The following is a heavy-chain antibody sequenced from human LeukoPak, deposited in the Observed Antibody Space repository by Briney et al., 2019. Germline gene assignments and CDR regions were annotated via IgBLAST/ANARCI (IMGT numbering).Heavy chain of an antibody. V-gene: IGHV3-23*01. CDR1: GFTFTSSA. D-gene: IGHD3-10*02. J-gene: IGHJ4*02. CDR2: VGSTGGTT. CDR3: AAVPGIIIAGYFAS. Sequence: GGSLRLSCVASGFTFTSSAMTWVRQAPGKGLEWVSVVGSTGGTTCYADSVKGRFTISRDNAENTMILQMNNLRVEDTAVYYCAAVPGIIIAGYFASWGRGTLVAVSA.